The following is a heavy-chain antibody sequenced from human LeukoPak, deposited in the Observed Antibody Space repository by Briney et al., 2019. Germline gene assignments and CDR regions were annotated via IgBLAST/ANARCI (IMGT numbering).Heavy chain of an antibody. CDR3: ARTLGYCGSTSCYEVFDY. Sequence: ASVKVSCKASGYTLTNYGFTWVRQAPGQGLEWVGWVSAYNAHTNYAQKVQGRVTLTTDTSTSTAYMELRSLRSDDTAVYYCARTLGYCGSTSCYEVFDYWGQGTLVTVSS. V-gene: IGHV1-18*04. CDR2: VSAYNAHT. CDR1: GYTLTNYG. D-gene: IGHD2-2*01. J-gene: IGHJ4*02.